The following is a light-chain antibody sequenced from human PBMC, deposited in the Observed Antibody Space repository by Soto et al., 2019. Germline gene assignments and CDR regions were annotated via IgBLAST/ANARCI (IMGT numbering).Light chain of an antibody. Sequence: DIQLTQSPSSVSASVGDRVTITCRASRDISSWLAWYQQKPGQAPNILVFAASTLQRGVPTSFSGRGSGTEFTLTIDSLQPEDFATYYCQQADSLPLTFGGGTKVEIK. V-gene: IGKV1-12*01. J-gene: IGKJ4*01. CDR3: QQADSLPLT. CDR1: RDISSW. CDR2: AAS.